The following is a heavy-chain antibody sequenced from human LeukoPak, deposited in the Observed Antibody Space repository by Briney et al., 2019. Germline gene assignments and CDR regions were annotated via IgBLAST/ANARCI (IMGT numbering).Heavy chain of an antibody. CDR1: GGSISSGSYY. J-gene: IGHJ4*02. CDR2: IYTSGST. V-gene: IGHV4-61*02. D-gene: IGHD3-22*01. Sequence: SQTLSLTCTVSGGSISSGSYYWSWIRQPAGKGLEWIGRIYTSGSTNYNPSLKSRVTISVDTSKNQFSLKLSSVTDADTAVYYCASYYYDSSGYYYYWGQGTLVTVSS. CDR3: ASYYYDSSGYYYY.